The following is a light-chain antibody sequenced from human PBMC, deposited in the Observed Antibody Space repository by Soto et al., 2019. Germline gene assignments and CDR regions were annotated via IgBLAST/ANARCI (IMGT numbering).Light chain of an antibody. CDR3: QHYGSSPA. Sequence: EIALTQSPSTLSLSPGERATLSCRASQSVRSCYLAWYKQKPCQAPRLLIYGASSRATGIPDRLSGSGSGTDFTLTSSRKAPEYVAVYYCQHYGSSPAFGQGTKVDIK. CDR1: QSVRSCY. J-gene: IGKJ1*01. V-gene: IGKV3-20*01. CDR2: GAS.